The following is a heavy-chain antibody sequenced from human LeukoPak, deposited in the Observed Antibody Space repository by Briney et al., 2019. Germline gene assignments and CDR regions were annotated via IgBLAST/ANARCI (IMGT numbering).Heavy chain of an antibody. V-gene: IGHV4-59*01. CDR1: GVSISSYY. D-gene: IGHD6-19*01. CDR3: ARVYSSGSVDY. CDR2: IYYSGST. Sequence: SETLSLTCTVSGVSISSYYWSWIRQPPGKGLEWIGYIYYSGSTNDNPSLKSRVTISVDTSKNQFSLKLSSVTAADTAVYYCARVYSSGSVDYWGQGTLVTVSS. J-gene: IGHJ4*02.